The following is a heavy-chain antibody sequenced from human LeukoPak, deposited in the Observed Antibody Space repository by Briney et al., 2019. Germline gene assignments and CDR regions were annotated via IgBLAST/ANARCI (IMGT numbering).Heavy chain of an antibody. CDR2: IYYSGST. Sequence: SETLSLTCTVSGGSISSSSYYWGWTRQPPGKGLEWSGSIYYSGSTYYNPSLKSRVTISVDTSKNQYSLKLSSVTAADTAVYYCARGGRYCSGGSCYTYYYYYMDVWGKGTTVTVSS. CDR3: ARGGRYCSGGSCYTYYYYYMDV. D-gene: IGHD2-15*01. CDR1: GGSISSSSYY. J-gene: IGHJ6*03. V-gene: IGHV4-39*01.